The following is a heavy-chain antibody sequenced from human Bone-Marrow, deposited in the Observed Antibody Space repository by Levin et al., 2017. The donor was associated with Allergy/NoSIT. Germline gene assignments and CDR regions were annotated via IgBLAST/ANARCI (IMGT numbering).Heavy chain of an antibody. CDR2: ISNDGLDK. Sequence: LSLTCAASGFTFRDDGMHWVRQTPGKGLEWVAAISNDGLDKNYTDSVKGRFTISRDNSENTLYLHMNSLRPEDTAVYYCAKDLALNWATDYWGQGTLVTVSS. J-gene: IGHJ4*02. CDR3: AKDLALNWATDY. D-gene: IGHD7-27*01. CDR1: GFTFRDDG. V-gene: IGHV3-30*18.